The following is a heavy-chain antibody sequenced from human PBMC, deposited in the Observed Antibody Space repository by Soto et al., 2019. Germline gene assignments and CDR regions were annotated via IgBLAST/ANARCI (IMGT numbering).Heavy chain of an antibody. CDR3: ASGVGGRGGSSRWPDYAFDV. D-gene: IGHD6-19*01. V-gene: IGHV1-69*01. J-gene: IGHJ3*01. Sequence: QVQLVQSGAAVRKPGSSVKVSCKASGGTFTKYAITWVRQAPRQGLEWMGGIVPLPGTTNYAQKFRGRVTISADESTSTAYLELSSLRSEDTAGYYCASGVGGRGGSSRWPDYAFDVWGQGTMVIVSS. CDR2: IVPLPGTT. CDR1: GGTFTKYA.